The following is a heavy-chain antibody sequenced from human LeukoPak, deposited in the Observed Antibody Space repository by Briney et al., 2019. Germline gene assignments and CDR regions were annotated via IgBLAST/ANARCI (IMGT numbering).Heavy chain of an antibody. V-gene: IGHV3-30*18. Sequence: GGSLRLSCAASGFTFSGYGMHRVRQAPGKGLEWVAVISYDGSNKYYADSVKGRFTISRDNSKNTLYLQMNSLRAEDTAVYYCAKASRAGYCSGGSCSYFDYWGQGTLVTVSS. D-gene: IGHD2-15*01. CDR3: AKASRAGYCSGGSCSYFDY. J-gene: IGHJ4*02. CDR1: GFTFSGYG. CDR2: ISYDGSNK.